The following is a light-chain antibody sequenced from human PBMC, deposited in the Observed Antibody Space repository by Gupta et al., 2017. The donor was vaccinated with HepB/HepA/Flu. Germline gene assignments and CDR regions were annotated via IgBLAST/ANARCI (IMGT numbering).Light chain of an antibody. CDR2: SAS. Sequence: DIHITQSPSSFSASIGDRVTISCRASQNINTYLAWYQQKPGKAPKLLIYSASSLQSGVPSRFSGSGSETDFTLTISSLQPEDFAIYFCQQSYNTPWTFGQGTKVEIK. J-gene: IGKJ1*01. CDR1: QNINTY. CDR3: QQSYNTPWT. V-gene: IGKV1-39*01.